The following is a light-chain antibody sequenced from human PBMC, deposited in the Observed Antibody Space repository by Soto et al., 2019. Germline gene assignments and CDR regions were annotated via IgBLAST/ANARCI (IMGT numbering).Light chain of an antibody. CDR3: LQYNSYSLLT. CDR2: DAS. J-gene: IGKJ4*01. Sequence: DIQMTQSPSTLSASVGDRVTITCRASQSITNWLAWYQQKPGKAPKLLIYDASSLKSGVPSRFSGSGSGTEFTLTISSLQPEDFATYYCLQYNSYSLLTFGGGTKVDI. V-gene: IGKV1-5*01. CDR1: QSITNW.